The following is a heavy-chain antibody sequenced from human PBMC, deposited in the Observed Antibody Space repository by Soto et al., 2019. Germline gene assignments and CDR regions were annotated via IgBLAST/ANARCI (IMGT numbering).Heavy chain of an antibody. Sequence: EVQLVESGGGLVKPGGSLRLSCAASGFTFSNAWMSWVRQAPGKGLEWVGSIKTKTDGGTTDYAAPVKGRFTISRDDSKNTLYLQMNSLKTEDTAVYYCTTGVTSRGMDVWGQGTTVTVSS. CDR1: GFTFSNAW. CDR2: IKTKTDGGTT. J-gene: IGHJ6*02. V-gene: IGHV3-15*01. D-gene: IGHD2-21*02. CDR3: TTGVTSRGMDV.